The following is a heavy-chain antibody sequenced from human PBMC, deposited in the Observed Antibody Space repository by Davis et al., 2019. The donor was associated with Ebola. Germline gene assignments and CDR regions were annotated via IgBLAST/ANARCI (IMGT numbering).Heavy chain of an antibody. CDR1: GYTFTGYY. CDR3: ARGTGEGSSDY. J-gene: IGHJ4*02. V-gene: IGHV1-46*01. D-gene: IGHD7-27*01. CDR2: INPSGGST. Sequence: ASVKVSCKASGYTFTGYYIHWVRQAPGQGLEWMAMINPSGGSTSFAQRFEDRVTLTTSTSTVYMEMSTLRPEDTALYFCARGTGEGSSDYWGQGTLLSVSS.